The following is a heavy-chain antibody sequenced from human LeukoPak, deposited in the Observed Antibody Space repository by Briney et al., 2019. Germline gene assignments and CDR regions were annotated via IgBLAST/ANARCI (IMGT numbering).Heavy chain of an antibody. J-gene: IGHJ4*02. D-gene: IGHD3-3*01. CDR3: AKEPGFWSGYYPHYFDY. V-gene: IGHV3-33*06. CDR1: GFTVASYG. Sequence: ARSLRLSCAASGFTVASYGTHWVRQAQGRGLGWVAVLWYDGSNKYYADSVEGRLTISRDNSENTLYLQMNSLRAEDTAVYYCAKEPGFWSGYYPHYFDYWGQGTLVTVSS. CDR2: LWYDGSNK.